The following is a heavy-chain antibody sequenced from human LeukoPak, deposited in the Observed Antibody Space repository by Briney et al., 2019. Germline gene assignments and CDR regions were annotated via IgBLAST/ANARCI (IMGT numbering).Heavy chain of an antibody. D-gene: IGHD6-6*01. J-gene: IGHJ5*02. Sequence: PSETLSLTRTVSGDSISSSGYYWGWIRQPPGKGLEWIAVIYYTGSTYYNPSLKSRVTISVDTSRNQFSLKLNSVTAADTAVYYCSRYSSSSGWFDPWGQGTLVTVSS. CDR3: SRYSSSSGWFDP. V-gene: IGHV4-39*01. CDR2: IYYTGST. CDR1: GDSISSSGYY.